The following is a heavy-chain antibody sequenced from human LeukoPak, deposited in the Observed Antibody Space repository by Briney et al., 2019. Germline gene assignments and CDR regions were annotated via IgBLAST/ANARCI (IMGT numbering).Heavy chain of an antibody. J-gene: IGHJ5*02. CDR2: INTNNGVT. V-gene: IGHV1-2*02. D-gene: IGHD5-12*01. CDR3: TKDRLSKWFDP. CDR1: GLTFTGVNF. Sequence: ASVKVSCKASGLTFTGVNFIHWVRQAPGQGPEWMGCINTNNGVTDYARKFQGRVSMTRDTSISTVYMELSRLTSDDMAMYYCTKDRLSKWFDPWGQGTLVTVSS.